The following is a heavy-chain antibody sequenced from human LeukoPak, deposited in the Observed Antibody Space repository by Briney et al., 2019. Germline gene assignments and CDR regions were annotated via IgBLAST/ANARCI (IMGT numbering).Heavy chain of an antibody. CDR2: IYSGGST. Sequence: GGSLRLSCAASGFTVSGNYMSWVRQAPGKGLEWVSVIYSGGSTYYADSVKGRFTISRDNSRSTLYLQMNSLRAEDTAVYYCASSYGAGAFDIWGQGTMVTVSS. D-gene: IGHD4-17*01. CDR3: ASSYGAGAFDI. CDR1: GFTVSGNY. J-gene: IGHJ3*02. V-gene: IGHV3-53*01.